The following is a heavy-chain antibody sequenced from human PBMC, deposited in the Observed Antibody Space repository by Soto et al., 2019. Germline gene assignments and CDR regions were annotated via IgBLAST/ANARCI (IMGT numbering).Heavy chain of an antibody. CDR2: IIPILGIA. CDR1: GGTFSSYT. CDR3: ARGRADLTGYYNVYWFDP. D-gene: IGHD3-9*01. Sequence: SVKVSCKASGGTFSSYTISWVRQAPGQGLEWMGRIIPILGIANYAQKFQGRVTITADKSTSTAYMELSSLRSEDTAVYYCARGRADLTGYYNVYWFDPWGQGTLVTGSS. V-gene: IGHV1-69*02. J-gene: IGHJ5*02.